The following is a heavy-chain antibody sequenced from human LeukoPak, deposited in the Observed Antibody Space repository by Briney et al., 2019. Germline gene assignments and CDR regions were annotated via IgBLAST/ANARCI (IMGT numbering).Heavy chain of an antibody. CDR3: ASSSWHHYYYYMDV. V-gene: IGHV4-34*12. Sequence: SETLSLTCAVYGGSFSGYYWSWIRQPPGKGLEWIGSMFYSGTSYYNPSLRSRVTMSVDTSNNYFVLRLTSVTAADTAVYYCASSSWHHYYYYMDVWGKGTTVTVSS. CDR1: GGSFSGYY. D-gene: IGHD6-13*01. CDR2: MFYSGTS. J-gene: IGHJ6*03.